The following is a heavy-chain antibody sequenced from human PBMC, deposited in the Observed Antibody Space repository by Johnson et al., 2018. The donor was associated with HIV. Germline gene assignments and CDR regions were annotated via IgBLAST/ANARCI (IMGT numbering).Heavy chain of an antibody. D-gene: IGHD6-13*01. V-gene: IGHV3-20*04. J-gene: IGHJ3*02. CDR2: INWSGGST. CDR3: ARVAAAAGRMTDAFDI. Sequence: VQLVESGGGVVRPGGSLRLSCAASGFTFDDYGMSWVRQAPGKGLEWVSGINWSGGSTAYADSVKGRFTISRYNAKNSLYLQMNSLRAEDTALYYCARVAAAAGRMTDAFDIWGQGTMVSVSS. CDR1: GFTFDDYG.